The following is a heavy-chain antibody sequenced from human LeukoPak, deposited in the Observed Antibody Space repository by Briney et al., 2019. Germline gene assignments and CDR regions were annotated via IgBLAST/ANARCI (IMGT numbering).Heavy chain of an antibody. CDR1: GYTFTGYY. Sequence: ASVKVSCKASGYTFTGYYMHWVRQAPGQGLEWMGWINPNSGGTNYAQKFQGRVTMTRDTSTSTAYMELSRLRSDDTAVYYCARLLGPAASVNWFDPWGQGTLVTVSS. CDR2: INPNSGGT. CDR3: ARLLGPAASVNWFDP. D-gene: IGHD2-2*01. V-gene: IGHV1-2*02. J-gene: IGHJ5*02.